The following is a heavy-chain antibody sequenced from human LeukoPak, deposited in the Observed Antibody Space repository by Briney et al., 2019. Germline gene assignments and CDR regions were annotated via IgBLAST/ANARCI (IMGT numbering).Heavy chain of an antibody. Sequence: GGSLRLSCVGSGFTFSTQAMSWVRQAPGKGLEWVANIKQDGSEKYYVDSVKGRFTISRDNAKNSLYLQMDSLRAEDTAVYYCARDKSYGDSEDYWGQGTLVTVSS. J-gene: IGHJ4*02. D-gene: IGHD4-17*01. V-gene: IGHV3-7*05. CDR2: IKQDGSEK. CDR1: GFTFSTQA. CDR3: ARDKSYGDSEDY.